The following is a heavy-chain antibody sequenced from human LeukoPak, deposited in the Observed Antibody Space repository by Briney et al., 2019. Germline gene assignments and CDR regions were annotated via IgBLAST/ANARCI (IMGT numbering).Heavy chain of an antibody. CDR2: IWYDGSNK. J-gene: IGHJ4*02. D-gene: IGHD6-19*01. Sequence: GGSLRLSCAASGFTFSSYGMHWVRQAPGKGLEWVAVIWYDGSNKYYADSVKGRFTISRDNSKNTLYLQMNSLRAEDTAIYYCATGIAVAGTDVDCWGQGTLVTVSS. CDR3: ATGIAVAGTDVDC. CDR1: GFTFSSYG. V-gene: IGHV3-33*01.